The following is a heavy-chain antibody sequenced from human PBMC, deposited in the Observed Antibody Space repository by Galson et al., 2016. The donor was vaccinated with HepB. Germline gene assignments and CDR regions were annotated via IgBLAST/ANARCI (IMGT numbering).Heavy chain of an antibody. V-gene: IGHV3-23*01. CDR3: AKGLQYYSYALDV. CDR1: GFSFSDYG. CDR2: ISGGDYST. J-gene: IGHJ6*02. Sequence: SLRLSCAGSGFSFSDYGMSWVRQAPGKGLEWVSTISGGDYSTYYADSVKGRFTISRDNSKNTLDLQMNSLRAEDTAIYYCAKGLQYYSYALDVWGQGTTVTVSS.